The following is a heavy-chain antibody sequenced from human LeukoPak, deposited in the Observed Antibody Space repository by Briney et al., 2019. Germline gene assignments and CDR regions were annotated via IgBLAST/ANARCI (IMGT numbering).Heavy chain of an antibody. D-gene: IGHD6-19*01. CDR1: GYTFTSYG. Sequence: GASVKVSCKASGYTFTSYGISWVRQAPGQGLEWMGWISAYNGNTNYAQKLQGRVTMTTDTSTSTAYMELRSLRSDDTVVYYCARHSSGWIRPPVRFDPWGQGTLVTVSS. J-gene: IGHJ5*02. CDR2: ISAYNGNT. V-gene: IGHV1-18*01. CDR3: ARHSSGWIRPPVRFDP.